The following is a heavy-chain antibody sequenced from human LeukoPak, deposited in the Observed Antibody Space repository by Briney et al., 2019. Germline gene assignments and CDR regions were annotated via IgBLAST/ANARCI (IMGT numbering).Heavy chain of an antibody. CDR2: INPSGGST. V-gene: IGHV1-46*01. CDR1: GYTFTSYY. Sequence: ASVTVSCTASGYTFTSYYMHWVRQAPGQGLEWMGIINPSGGSTSYAQKFQGRVTMTRDTSTSTVYMELSSLRSEDTAVYYCARHSWRSGWYHGYYYGMDVWGQGTTVTVSS. D-gene: IGHD6-19*01. CDR3: ARHSWRSGWYHGYYYGMDV. J-gene: IGHJ6*02.